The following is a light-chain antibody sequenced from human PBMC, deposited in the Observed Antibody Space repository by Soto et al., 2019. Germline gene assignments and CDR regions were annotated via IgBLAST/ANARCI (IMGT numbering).Light chain of an antibody. V-gene: IGKV1-39*01. CDR2: AAS. J-gene: IGKJ1*01. Sequence: DIQMTQSPSSLSASVGDKVSITCRASQSISQSIRSSYLNWYQQKPGQAPKLLIYAASNLQSGVPSRFSGSGFGTDFTLTISSLQPEDFATYYCQQSYSTPRTFGQGTKVEIK. CDR3: QQSYSTPRT. CDR1: QSISQSIRSSY.